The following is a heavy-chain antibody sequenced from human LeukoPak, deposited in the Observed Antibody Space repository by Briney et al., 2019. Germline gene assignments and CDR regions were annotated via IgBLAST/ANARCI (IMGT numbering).Heavy chain of an antibody. J-gene: IGHJ4*02. Sequence: GGSLRLSCAVSGLTFSSHAMHWVRQAPGKGLEWVAVISQDGSDRHYTDSVKGRFTISRDNSENTLSLQMNSLRADDTAIYYCAKSCNSGNCYYNYWGQGTLVTVSS. CDR3: AKSCNSGNCYYNY. CDR1: GLTFSSHA. D-gene: IGHD2/OR15-2a*01. V-gene: IGHV3-30-3*02. CDR2: ISQDGSDR.